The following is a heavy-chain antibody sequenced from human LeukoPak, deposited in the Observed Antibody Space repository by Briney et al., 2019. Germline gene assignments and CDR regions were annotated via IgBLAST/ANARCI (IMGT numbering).Heavy chain of an antibody. CDR1: GYSISSGYY. CDR3: ASGSYGYYYYYYMDV. D-gene: IGHD1-26*01. V-gene: IGHV4-38-2*02. CDR2: FYHSGST. J-gene: IGHJ6*03. Sequence: SETLSLTCTVSGYSISSGYYWGWVRQPPRKGLEWIGSFYHSGSTYYKPSLKSRVTISVDTSKNQLSLKLSSVTAADTAVYYCASGSYGYYYYYYMDVWGKGTTVTVSS.